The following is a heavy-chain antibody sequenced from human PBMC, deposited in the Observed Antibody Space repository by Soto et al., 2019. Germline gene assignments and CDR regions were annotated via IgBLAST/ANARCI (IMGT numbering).Heavy chain of an antibody. J-gene: IGHJ6*02. CDR2: IKSKADGGTT. V-gene: IGHV3-15*07. CDR3: TTGDHEGYCRSTICYGMDV. CDR1: GFAFGDAW. D-gene: IGHD2-2*01. Sequence: VQLVESGGGLVKPGGSLRLSCAASGFAFGDAWMNWVSQAPERGLEWVGRIKSKADGGTTDYAAPVKGRVTISRDDSKNTLYLQMNSLKTEDTAEYFCTTGDHEGYCRSTICYGMDVWGQGTTVTVSS.